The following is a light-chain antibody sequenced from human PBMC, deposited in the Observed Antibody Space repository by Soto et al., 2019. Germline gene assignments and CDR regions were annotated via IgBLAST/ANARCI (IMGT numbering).Light chain of an antibody. J-gene: IGKJ1*01. CDR1: QNINAW. CDR2: DSS. V-gene: IGKV1-5*01. Sequence: DIHMTQSPSSLSVSVGDRVTITCRTSQNINAWLAWYQQRPGQAPKLLIYDSSTVQSGVPSRFSGSGSGTEFTLTISSLQPDDSATSYCQHYSLYSPWTFGQGTKVEIK. CDR3: QHYSLYSPWT.